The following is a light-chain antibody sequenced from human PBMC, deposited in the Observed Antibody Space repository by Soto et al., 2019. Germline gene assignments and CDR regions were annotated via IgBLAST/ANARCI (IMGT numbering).Light chain of an antibody. CDR3: GAWDDRLSGHVV. V-gene: IGLV1-47*01. CDR2: END. CDR1: SSNIGNNY. Sequence: QAVVTQPPSASGTPGQRVTISCSGSSSNIGNNYVSWYQQLPGTAPKLLISENDQRPAGVPDRFSGSKSGTSASLAISGLRSEDEADYYCGAWDDRLSGHVVFGGGTKLTVL. J-gene: IGLJ2*01.